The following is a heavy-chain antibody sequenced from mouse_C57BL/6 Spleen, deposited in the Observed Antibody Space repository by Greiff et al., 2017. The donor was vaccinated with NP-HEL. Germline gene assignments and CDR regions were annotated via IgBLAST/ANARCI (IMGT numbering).Heavy chain of an antibody. V-gene: IGHV1-76*01. CDR1: GYTFTDYY. CDR2: IYPGSGNT. J-gene: IGHJ4*01. Sequence: QVQLKQSGAELVRPGASVKLSCKASGYTFTDYYINWVKQRPGQGLEWIARIYPGSGNTYYNEKFKGKATLTAEKSSSTAYMQLSSLTSEDSAVYFCARGGYGSSPYYAMDYWGQGTSVTVSS. CDR3: ARGGYGSSPYYAMDY. D-gene: IGHD1-1*01.